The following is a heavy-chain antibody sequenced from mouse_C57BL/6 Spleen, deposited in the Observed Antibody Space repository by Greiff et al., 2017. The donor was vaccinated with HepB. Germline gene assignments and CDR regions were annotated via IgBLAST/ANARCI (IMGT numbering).Heavy chain of an antibody. CDR2: IDPSDSYT. D-gene: IGHD1-1*01. Sequence: QVQLQQPGAELVMPGASVKLSCKASGYTFTSYWMHWVKQRPGQGLEWIGEIDPSDSYTNYNQKFKGKSTLTVDKSSSTAYMQLSSLTSEDSAVYYCARLLLRYAMDYWGQGTSVTVSS. CDR3: ARLLLRYAMDY. J-gene: IGHJ4*01. CDR1: GYTFTSYW. V-gene: IGHV1-69*01.